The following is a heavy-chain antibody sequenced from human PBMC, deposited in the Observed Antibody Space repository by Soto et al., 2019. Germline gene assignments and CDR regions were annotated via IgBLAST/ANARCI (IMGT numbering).Heavy chain of an antibody. CDR2: IFWNDER. CDR3: ARALREGLPIYSRDS. J-gene: IGHJ4*02. Sequence: QVTLKESGPVLVKPTETLTLTCSVSGFSLSKARMGVSWIRQPPGKALEWLAHIFWNDERSYNTSLKSRLTISRDTSKSQAVLTMANVDPVDTGTYFCARALREGLPIYSRDSWGQGTLVTVSS. D-gene: IGHD2-15*01. CDR1: GFSLSKARMG. V-gene: IGHV2-26*01.